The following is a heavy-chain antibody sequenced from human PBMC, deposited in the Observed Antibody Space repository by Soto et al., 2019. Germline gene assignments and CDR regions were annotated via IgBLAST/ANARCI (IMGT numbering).Heavy chain of an antibody. CDR3: ARDVRSHDHGHYYYGMDV. J-gene: IGHJ6*02. D-gene: IGHD4-17*01. CDR2: ISIYNGNT. V-gene: IGHV1-18*01. CDR1: GYTFTSYG. Sequence: QVQLVQSGAEVNKPGASVKVSCKASGYTFTSYGISWVRQAPGQGLEWMGWISIYNGNTNYAQKLQGRVTMTTDTSTSTAYMELRSLRSDDPAVYYCARDVRSHDHGHYYYGMDVWGQGTTVTVSS.